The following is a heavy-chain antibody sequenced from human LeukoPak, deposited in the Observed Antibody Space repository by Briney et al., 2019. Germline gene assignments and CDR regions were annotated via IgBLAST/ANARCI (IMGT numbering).Heavy chain of an antibody. J-gene: IGHJ3*02. Sequence: GGSLRLSCAAAGFTFSSYAMHWVRQAPGKGLEWVAVISYDGSNKYYADSVKGRFTISRDNSKNTLYLQMNSLRAEDTAVYDCARARHSYDSSGYYAAAFDIWGQGTMVTVPS. V-gene: IGHV3-30*04. CDR1: GFTFSSYA. CDR2: ISYDGSNK. D-gene: IGHD3-22*01. CDR3: ARARHSYDSSGYYAAAFDI.